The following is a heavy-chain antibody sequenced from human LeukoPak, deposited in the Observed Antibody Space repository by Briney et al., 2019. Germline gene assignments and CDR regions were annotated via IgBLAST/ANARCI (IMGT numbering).Heavy chain of an antibody. V-gene: IGHV3-30*02. J-gene: IGHJ4*02. CDR3: ARDDYSNYGFDY. Sequence: GGSLRLSCAASGFTFSSYGMHWIRQAPGKGLEWVAFIRNDGSIIYNADSVKGRFTISRDNSKNTLYLQMNSLRAEDTAVYYCARDDYSNYGFDYWGQGTLVTVSS. CDR2: IRNDGSII. CDR1: GFTFSSYG. D-gene: IGHD4-11*01.